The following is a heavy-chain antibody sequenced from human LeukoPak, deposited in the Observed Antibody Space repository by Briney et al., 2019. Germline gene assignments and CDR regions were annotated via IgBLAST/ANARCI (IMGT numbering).Heavy chain of an antibody. CDR2: IRYDGSNK. CDR3: AKALRYYYDSSGYHPFDAFDI. J-gene: IGHJ3*02. V-gene: IGHV3-30*02. CDR1: GFTFRSYG. D-gene: IGHD3-22*01. Sequence: GGSLRLSCAASGFTFRSYGMHWVRQAPGKGLEWVAFIRYDGSNKYYADSVKGRFTISRDNSKNTLYLQMNSLSAEDTAVYYCAKALRYYYDSSGYHPFDAFDIWGQGTMVTVSS.